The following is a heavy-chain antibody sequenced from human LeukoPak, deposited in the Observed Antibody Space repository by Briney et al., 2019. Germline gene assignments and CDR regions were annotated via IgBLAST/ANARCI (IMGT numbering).Heavy chain of an antibody. J-gene: IGHJ5*02. CDR1: GYTFTSYG. CDR2: ISAYNGIT. Sequence: ASVKVSCKASGYTFTSYGISWVRQAPGQGLEWMGWISAYNGITNYAQKLQGRVTMTTDTSTSTAYMELRSLRSDDTAVYYCARVPGFGELTLWFDPWGQGTLVTVSS. CDR3: ARVPGFGELTLWFDP. D-gene: IGHD3-10*01. V-gene: IGHV1-18*04.